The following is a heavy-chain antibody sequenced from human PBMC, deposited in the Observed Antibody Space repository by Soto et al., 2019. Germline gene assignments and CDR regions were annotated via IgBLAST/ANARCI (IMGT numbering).Heavy chain of an antibody. D-gene: IGHD5-12*01. Sequence: SETLSLTCTVSGDSVSSDNYYWTWIRQPPGKGLEWIGYVYSSGTTNYNPSLKSRVTISLDTSRNQFSLKLTSVTAADTALYYGARDIRGYSRAFDFWGQGTLVTVSS. V-gene: IGHV4-61*01. CDR3: ARDIRGYSRAFDF. CDR2: VYSSGTT. CDR1: GDSVSSDNYY. J-gene: IGHJ4*02.